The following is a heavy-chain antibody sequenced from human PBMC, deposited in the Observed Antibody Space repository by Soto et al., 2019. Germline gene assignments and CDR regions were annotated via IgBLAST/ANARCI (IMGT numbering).Heavy chain of an antibody. CDR1: GSTFISYE. CDR3: ASTSYYDMLTGYIDSFDI. V-gene: IGHV1-8*01. D-gene: IGHD3-9*01. CDR2: MNTNSCNT. J-gene: IGHJ3*02. Sequence: APVKVSCKASGSTFISYEINWVRQATGQGLQWMGWMNTNSCNTGCAQKCQGRVTMTRNTSISTAYMKLSSLRSEDTAVYYCASTSYYDMLTGYIDSFDISGHGTMVTVSS.